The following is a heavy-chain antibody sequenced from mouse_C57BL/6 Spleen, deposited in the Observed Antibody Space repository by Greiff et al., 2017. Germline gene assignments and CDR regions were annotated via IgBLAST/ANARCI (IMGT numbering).Heavy chain of an antibody. CDR3: AREGGSSHFDY. CDR2: ISYDGSN. CDR1: GYSITSGYY. V-gene: IGHV3-6*01. J-gene: IGHJ2*01. Sequence: EVKLVESGPGLVKPSQSLSLTCSVTGYSITSGYYWNWIRQFPGNKLEWMGYISYDGSNNYNPSLKNRISLTLDTSKNQFFLTLNSVTTEDTATYYCAREGGSSHFDYWGQGTTLTVSS. D-gene: IGHD1-1*01.